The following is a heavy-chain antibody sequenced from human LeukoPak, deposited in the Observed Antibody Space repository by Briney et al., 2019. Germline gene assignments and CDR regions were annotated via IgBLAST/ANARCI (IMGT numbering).Heavy chain of an antibody. V-gene: IGHV3-30*02. CDR2: IRYDGSNK. Sequence: HTGGSLRLSCAASGFTFLSYGMHWVRQAPGKGLEWVAFIRYDGSNKYYADSVKGRFTISRDNAKNSLYLQMNSLRAEDTAVYYCARGNGYFDWLPLSTGASNFDYWGQGTLVTVSS. CDR3: ARGNGYFDWLPLSTGASNFDY. CDR1: GFTFLSYG. J-gene: IGHJ4*02. D-gene: IGHD3-9*01.